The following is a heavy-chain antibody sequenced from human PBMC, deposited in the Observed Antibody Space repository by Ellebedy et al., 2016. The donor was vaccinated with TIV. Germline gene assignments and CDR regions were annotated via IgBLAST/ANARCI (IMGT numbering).Heavy chain of an antibody. D-gene: IGHD6-19*01. J-gene: IGHJ5*02. V-gene: IGHV3-30*08. CDR1: AFRFSTYA. CDR2: ISYDGSNE. Sequence: GESLKISCAASAFRFSTYAMHWVRQAPGKGLEWVAGISYDGSNEYYADSVQGRFTISRDNSKSFLYLQMDSLGVEDTAVYYCVSGWTWFDPWGQGALVTVSS. CDR3: VSGWTWFDP.